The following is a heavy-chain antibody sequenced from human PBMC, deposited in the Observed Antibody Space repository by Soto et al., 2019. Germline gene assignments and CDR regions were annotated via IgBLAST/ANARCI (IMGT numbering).Heavy chain of an antibody. CDR1: CASVSTGVYY. D-gene: IGHD3-10*02. V-gene: IGHV4-31*03. CDR2: IDNSGST. CDR3: AGAVSDFDVRRYRTSYFDQ. J-gene: IGHJ4*02. Sequence: SETLSLTCTVSCASVSTGVYYWTWIRQHPGKGLEWIGYIDNSGSTYYNPSLTGRVDISVDTSKNEFSLNLQSLTAADTAFYYCAGAVSDFDVRRYRTSYFDQWGQGILVTVSS.